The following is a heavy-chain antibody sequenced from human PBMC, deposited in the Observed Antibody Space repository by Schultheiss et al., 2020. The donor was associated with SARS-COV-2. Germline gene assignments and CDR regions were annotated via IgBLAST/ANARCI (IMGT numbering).Heavy chain of an antibody. V-gene: IGHV3-13*05. CDR1: GFTFSSYD. Sequence: GESLKISCAASGFTFSSYDMHWVRQATGKGLEWVSAIGTAGDPYYPGSVKGRFTISRENAKNTLYLQMNSLRAEDTAVYYCARDPGGYSSGRRGYFQHWGQGTLVTVSS. CDR2: IGTAGDP. CDR3: ARDPGGYSSGRRGYFQH. J-gene: IGHJ1*01. D-gene: IGHD6-19*01.